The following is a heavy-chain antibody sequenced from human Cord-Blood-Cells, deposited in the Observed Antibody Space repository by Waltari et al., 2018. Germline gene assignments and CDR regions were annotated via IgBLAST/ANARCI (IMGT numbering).Heavy chain of an antibody. J-gene: IGHJ5*02. Sequence: ASVKVSCKASGYTFTSYAMHWVRQAPGQRLEWMGWINAGNGNTKYSQKFQGRVTITRDTSASTAYMFLSSLRSEDTAVYYCARGTDYGGWFDPWGQGNLVTVSS. D-gene: IGHD4-17*01. V-gene: IGHV1-3*01. CDR3: ARGTDYGGWFDP. CDR1: GYTFTSYA. CDR2: INAGNGNT.